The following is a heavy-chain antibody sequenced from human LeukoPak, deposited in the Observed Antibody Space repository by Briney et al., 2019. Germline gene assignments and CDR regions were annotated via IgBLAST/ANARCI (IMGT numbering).Heavy chain of an antibody. CDR1: GFTFSSYS. CDR3: ARDGLGLEWLLRENDAFDI. CDR2: ISSSSSYI. V-gene: IGHV3-21*01. J-gene: IGHJ3*02. D-gene: IGHD3-3*01. Sequence: KPGGSLRLSCAASGFTFSSYSMNWVRQAPGKGLEWVSSISSSSSYIYYADSVKGRFTISRDNAKNSLCLQMNSLRAEDTAVYYCARDGLGLEWLLRENDAFDIWGQGTMVTVSS.